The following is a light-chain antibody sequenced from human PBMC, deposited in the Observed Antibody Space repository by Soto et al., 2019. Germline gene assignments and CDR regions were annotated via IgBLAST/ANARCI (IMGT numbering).Light chain of an antibody. CDR2: GAS. CDR3: QQYGNSPPKT. CDR1: QTVKNNF. Sequence: IVLTQSPGTLSLSLGERATLSCRASQTVKNNFLAWYQQRPGQAPRLLIYGASSRATGIPDRFSGSGSGIDFTLTISRLEPEDFAVYYCQQYGNSPPKTFGQGTKVEIK. J-gene: IGKJ1*01. V-gene: IGKV3-20*01.